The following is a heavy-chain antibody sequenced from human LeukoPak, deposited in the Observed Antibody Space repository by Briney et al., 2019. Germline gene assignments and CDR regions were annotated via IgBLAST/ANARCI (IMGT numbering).Heavy chain of an antibody. CDR3: ERAIYCSGGSCHWEFDY. D-gene: IGHD2-15*01. Sequence: GASVKVSCKASGYTFTTYYMHWVRQAPGQGLEWMGIINPRDGNTSYAQKFQGRVTITRATSTSTVYMELSSLNSEDTAVYYRERAIYCSGGSCHWEFDYWGQGTLVTVSS. J-gene: IGHJ4*02. CDR1: GYTFTTYY. CDR2: INPRDGNT. V-gene: IGHV1-46*01.